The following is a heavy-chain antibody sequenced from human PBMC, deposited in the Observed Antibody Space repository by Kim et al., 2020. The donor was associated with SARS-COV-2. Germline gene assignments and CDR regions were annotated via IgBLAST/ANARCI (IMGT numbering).Heavy chain of an antibody. CDR2: IYYSGST. D-gene: IGHD2-2*01. Sequence: SETLSLTCTVSGGSISSGGYHGSWIRQHPGKGLEWIGYIYYSGSTYYNPSLKSRVTISVDTSKNQFSLKLSSVTAADTAVYYCARVRVEGCSSTSCFQVWGQGTLVTVSS. J-gene: IGHJ4*02. CDR1: GGSISSGGYH. V-gene: IGHV4-31*03. CDR3: ARVRVEGCSSTSCFQV.